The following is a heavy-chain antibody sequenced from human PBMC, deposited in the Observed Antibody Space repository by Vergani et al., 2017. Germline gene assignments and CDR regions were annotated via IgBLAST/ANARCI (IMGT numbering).Heavy chain of an antibody. V-gene: IGHV5-51*01. CDR2: IYPGDSDT. D-gene: IGHD3-22*01. CDR1: GYSFTSYW. CDR3: AGSVYYDSSGYNAY. J-gene: IGHJ4*02. Sequence: VHLVQSGAEVKKPGDSLTISCKGSGYSFTSYWIGLVRQMPGKGLEWMGIIYPGDSDTRYSPSFQGQVTISADKSISTAYLQSSGLKASDTAMYYCAGSVYYDSSGYNAYWGQGTLVTVSS.